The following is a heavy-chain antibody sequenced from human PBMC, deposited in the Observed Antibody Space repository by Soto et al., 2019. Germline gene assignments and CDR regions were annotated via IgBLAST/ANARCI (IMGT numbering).Heavy chain of an antibody. D-gene: IGHD3-9*01. CDR1: GFTFTSYA. CDR3: TQDGGSRDWLSVH. V-gene: IGHV3-23*01. Sequence: EVQLLESGGDLVQPGGSLRLSCAASGFTFTSYAMSWIRQAPGKGLEWVSAITGGGDNTYYADSVKARFTIPSDNSKNTLYLQMTSVRAEATAFYYCTQDGGSRDWLSVHWGQGTLVTVSS. J-gene: IGHJ4*02. CDR2: ITGGGDNT.